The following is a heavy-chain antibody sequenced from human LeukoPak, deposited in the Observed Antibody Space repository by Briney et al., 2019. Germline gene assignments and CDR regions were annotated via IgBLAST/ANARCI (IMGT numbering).Heavy chain of an antibody. CDR2: ISYDGSNK. CDR1: GFTFSSYG. D-gene: IGHD2-15*01. Sequence: GGSLRLSCAASGFTFSSYGMHWVRQAPGKGLEWVAVISYDGSNKYYADSVKGRFTISRDNSKNTLYLQMNSLRAEDTAVYYCVRDLKHGSGGSWGQGTLVTVSS. J-gene: IGHJ4*02. V-gene: IGHV3-30*03. CDR3: VRDLKHGSGGS.